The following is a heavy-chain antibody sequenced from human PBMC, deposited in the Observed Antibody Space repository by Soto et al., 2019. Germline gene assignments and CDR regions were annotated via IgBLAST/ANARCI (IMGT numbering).Heavy chain of an antibody. CDR2: INPDSGGT. V-gene: IGHV1-2*04. CDR3: ARGRGEGIVVVVAAKLAAFDI. CDR1: GYTFTGYY. Sequence: ASVKVSCKASGYTFTGYYMHWVRQAPGQGLEWMGWINPDSGGTNYAQKFQGWVTMTRDTSISTAYMELSRLRSDDTAVYYCARGRGEGIVVVVAAKLAAFDIWGQGTMVTVSS. J-gene: IGHJ3*02. D-gene: IGHD2-15*01.